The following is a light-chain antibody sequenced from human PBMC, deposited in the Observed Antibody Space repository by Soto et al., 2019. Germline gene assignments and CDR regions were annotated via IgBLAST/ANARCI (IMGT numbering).Light chain of an antibody. CDR3: CSYVGSRIVV. CDR1: RSELGSYNL. V-gene: IGLV2-23*01. CDR2: EGV. J-gene: IGLJ2*01. Sequence: QSALTQPVSVSGSPGQSITISCTGTRSELGSYNLVSWYQHHPGEAPKLMIFEGVKRPSGVSNRFSGSTSGIAASLTISGLQAADEADYFCCSYVGSRIVVFGGGTKVTVL.